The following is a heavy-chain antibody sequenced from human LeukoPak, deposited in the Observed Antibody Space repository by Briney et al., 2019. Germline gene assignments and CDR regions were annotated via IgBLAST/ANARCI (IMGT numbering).Heavy chain of an antibody. CDR1: GGSISSGSYY. Sequence: SQTLSLTCTVSGGSISSGSYYWPWIRQPAGKGLEWIGRIYTSGSTNYNPSLKSRVTISVDTSKKQFSLKLRSVTAADTAVYFSARDDGSWNVWGKGTRSTVSS. D-gene: IGHD2-15*01. J-gene: IGHJ6*04. V-gene: IGHV4-61*02. CDR2: IYTSGST. CDR3: ARDDGSWNV.